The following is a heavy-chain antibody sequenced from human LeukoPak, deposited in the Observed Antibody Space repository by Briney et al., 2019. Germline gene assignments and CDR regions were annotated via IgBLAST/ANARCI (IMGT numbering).Heavy chain of an antibody. Sequence: SGTLSLTCAVYGGSFSGYYWSWIRQPPGKGLEWIGEINHSGSTNYNPSLKSRVTISVDTSKNQFSLKLSSVTAADTAVYYCARGVISHYDVRYFDYWGQGTLVTVSS. D-gene: IGHD5-12*01. J-gene: IGHJ4*02. CDR1: GGSFSGYY. CDR2: INHSGST. V-gene: IGHV4-34*01. CDR3: ARGVISHYDVRYFDY.